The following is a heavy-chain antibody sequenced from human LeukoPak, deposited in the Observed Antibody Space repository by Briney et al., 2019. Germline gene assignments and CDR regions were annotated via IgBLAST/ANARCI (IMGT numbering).Heavy chain of an antibody. CDR3: AGEYYDFWSGTYYDYVWGSYRYKRDAFDI. J-gene: IGHJ3*02. V-gene: IGHV3-21*01. CDR2: ISSSSSYI. CDR1: GFTFSSYS. Sequence: GGSLRLSCAASGFTFSSYSMNWVRQAPGKGLEWVSSISSSSSYIYYADSVKGRFTISRDNAKNSLYLQMNSLRAEDTAVYYCAGEYYDFWSGTYYDYVWGSYRYKRDAFDIWGQGTMVTVSS. D-gene: IGHD3-16*02.